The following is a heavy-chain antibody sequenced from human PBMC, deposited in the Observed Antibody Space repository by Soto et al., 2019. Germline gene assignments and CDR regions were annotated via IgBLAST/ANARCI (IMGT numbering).Heavy chain of an antibody. Sequence: GGSLRLSCVGSGFTFSNYAMTWVRQVPGKGLEWVSTIRGNSGGTYYADSVKGRFTISRDNSMNTLYLQMSGLRAEDTAVFYCAKLGGKYASGSTRYFDSWGQGTLVTVSS. V-gene: IGHV3-23*01. CDR1: GFTFSNYA. D-gene: IGHD6-19*01. J-gene: IGHJ4*02. CDR2: IRGNSGGT. CDR3: AKLGGKYASGSTRYFDS.